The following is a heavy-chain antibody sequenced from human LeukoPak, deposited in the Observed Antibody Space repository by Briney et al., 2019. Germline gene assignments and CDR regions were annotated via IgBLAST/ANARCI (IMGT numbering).Heavy chain of an antibody. Sequence: SETLSPTCAVYGGSFSGYYWSWIRQPPGKGLEWIGEINHSGSTNYNPSLKSRVTISVDTSKNQFSLKLSSVTAADTAVYYCASLRILDDYGDYSYWGQGTLVTVSS. D-gene: IGHD4-17*01. CDR1: GGSFSGYY. V-gene: IGHV4-34*01. CDR2: INHSGST. J-gene: IGHJ4*02. CDR3: ASLRILDDYGDYSY.